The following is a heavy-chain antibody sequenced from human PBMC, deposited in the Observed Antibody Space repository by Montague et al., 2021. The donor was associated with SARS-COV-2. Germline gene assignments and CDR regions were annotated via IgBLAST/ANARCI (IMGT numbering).Heavy chain of an antibody. CDR2: IKQDGSEK. Sequence: SLRLSCAASGFRSTSNWMTWVRQAPGKGLEWVAHIKQDGSEKNYADSVKGRFTISRDNAKNSIFLQMNDLRAEDSAIYYCAKDDDYTSSCHYWGQGTLVTVSS. CDR3: AKDDDYTSSCHY. J-gene: IGHJ4*02. D-gene: IGHD6-13*01. V-gene: IGHV3-7*01. CDR1: GFRSTSNW.